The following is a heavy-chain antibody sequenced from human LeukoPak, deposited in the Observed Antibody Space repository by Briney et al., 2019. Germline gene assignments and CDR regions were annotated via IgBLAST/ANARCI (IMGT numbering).Heavy chain of an antibody. Sequence: GGSLRPSCAASGFTFSDYGMSWVRQAPGKGLEWVSFISGSGGSTYYADSVKGRFTISRDNSKNTLYLQMNSLRAEDTAVYYCAKASELGRGYFDYWGQGTLVTVSS. V-gene: IGHV3-23*01. D-gene: IGHD7-27*01. CDR3: AKASELGRGYFDY. J-gene: IGHJ4*02. CDR2: ISGSGGST. CDR1: GFTFSDYG.